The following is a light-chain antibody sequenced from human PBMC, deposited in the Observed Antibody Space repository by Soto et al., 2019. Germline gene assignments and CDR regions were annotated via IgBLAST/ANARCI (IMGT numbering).Light chain of an antibody. Sequence: QSVLTQPASVSGSPGQSITISCTGTSSDVGGYDYVSWYQQHPGKAPKLKIYDGSNRPSGVSNRFSGSNAGNTAFLNISGVHAEDEADYYCSSYTSSSTHGVFGGGTKLTVL. V-gene: IGLV2-14*01. CDR2: DGS. CDR3: SSYTSSSTHGV. J-gene: IGLJ3*02. CDR1: SSDVGGYDY.